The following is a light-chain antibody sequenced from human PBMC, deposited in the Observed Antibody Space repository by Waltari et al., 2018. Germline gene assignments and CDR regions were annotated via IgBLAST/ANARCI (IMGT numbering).Light chain of an antibody. CDR1: PSVRTD. V-gene: IGKV3-11*01. Sequence: EIVLTQSPATLSLSPGERATLSCRASPSVRTDLAWYQQKPGQAPRLLIHAASNRATGIPARFSGSGSGTDFTLTISSLEPEDFAVYYCQYRGHWPPDASFGPGTKVDIK. CDR3: QYRGHWPPDAS. J-gene: IGKJ3*01. CDR2: AAS.